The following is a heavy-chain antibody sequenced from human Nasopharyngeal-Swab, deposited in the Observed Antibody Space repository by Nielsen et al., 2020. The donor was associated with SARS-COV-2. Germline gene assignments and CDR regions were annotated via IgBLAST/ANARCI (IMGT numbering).Heavy chain of an antibody. Sequence: ASVKVSCKASGYTFTSYGISWVRQAPAQGLEWMGWISAYNGNTNYAQKLQGRVTMTTDTSTSTAYMELRSLRSDDTAVYYCASPTYCSSTSCSYGIDVWGQGTTVTVSS. CDR3: ASPTYCSSTSCSYGIDV. D-gene: IGHD2-2*01. J-gene: IGHJ6*02. CDR1: GYTFTSYG. V-gene: IGHV1-18*01. CDR2: ISAYNGNT.